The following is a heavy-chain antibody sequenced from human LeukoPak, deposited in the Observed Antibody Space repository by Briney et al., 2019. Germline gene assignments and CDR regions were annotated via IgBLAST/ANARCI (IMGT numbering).Heavy chain of an antibody. CDR2: IYSGGST. CDR3: ASNYYDSSGYYYGAFDI. J-gene: IGHJ3*02. D-gene: IGHD3-22*01. CDR1: GFTVSSNY. Sequence: GGSLRLSCAASGFTVSSNYMGWVRQAPGKGLEWVSVIYSGGSTYYADSVKGRFTISRDKSKNTLYLQMNSLRAEDTAVYYCASNYYDSSGYYYGAFDIWGQGTMVTVSS. V-gene: IGHV3-53*01.